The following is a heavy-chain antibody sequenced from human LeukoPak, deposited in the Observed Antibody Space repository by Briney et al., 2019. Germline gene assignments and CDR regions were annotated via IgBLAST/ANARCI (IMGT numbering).Heavy chain of an antibody. CDR3: ATTKGFYDSSGYYHDAFDI. CDR1: GYTLTELS. V-gene: IGHV1-24*01. D-gene: IGHD3-22*01. Sequence: ASVKVSCKVSGYTLTELSMHWVRQAPGKGLEWMGGFDPEDGETIYAQKFQGRVTMPEDTSTDTAYMELSSLRSEDTAVYYCATTKGFYDSSGYYHDAFDIWGQGTMVTVSS. J-gene: IGHJ3*02. CDR2: FDPEDGET.